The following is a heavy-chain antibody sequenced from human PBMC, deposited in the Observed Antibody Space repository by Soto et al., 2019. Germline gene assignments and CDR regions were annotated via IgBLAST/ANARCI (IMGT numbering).Heavy chain of an antibody. J-gene: IGHJ4*02. CDR2: IYYSGST. D-gene: IGHD4-17*01. Sequence: PSETLSLTCTVSGGSISSYYWSWIRQPPGKGLEWIGYIYYSGSTNYNPSLKSRVTISVDTSKNQFSLKLSSVTAADTAVYYCARVNGDHYFDYWGQGTLVTVSS. V-gene: IGHV4-59*01. CDR1: GGSISSYY. CDR3: ARVNGDHYFDY.